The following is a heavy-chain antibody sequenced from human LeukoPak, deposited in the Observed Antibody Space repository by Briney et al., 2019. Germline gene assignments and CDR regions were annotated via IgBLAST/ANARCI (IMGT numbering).Heavy chain of an antibody. CDR2: LYTGGGT. CDR3: TRSGYRHPYHFDS. J-gene: IGHJ4*02. Sequence: ETLSLTCAVSGGSISSSNWWSWVRQAPGKGLEWVSVLYTGGGTDHADSVKGRFTISRDNSKNTLSLQMNSLRAEDTAIYYCTRSGYRHPYHFDSWGQGTLVTVFS. CDR1: GGSISSSNW. V-gene: IGHV3-53*01. D-gene: IGHD3-22*01.